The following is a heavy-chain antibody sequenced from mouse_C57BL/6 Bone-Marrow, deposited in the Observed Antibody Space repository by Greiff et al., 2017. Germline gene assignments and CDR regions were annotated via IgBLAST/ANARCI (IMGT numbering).Heavy chain of an antibody. CDR3: AGTTVVATPYWYFDV. CDR2: VYPYNGGT. Sequence: EVQLQQSGPVLVKPGPSVKISCKASGFTFTDYYMHWVKQSHGKSLEWIGLVYPYNGGTSYNQKFKGKATLTVDTSSSTAYMELNSLTSEDSAVYYFAGTTVVATPYWYFDVWGTGTTVTVSS. V-gene: IGHV1-36*01. CDR1: GFTFTDYY. J-gene: IGHJ1*03. D-gene: IGHD1-1*01.